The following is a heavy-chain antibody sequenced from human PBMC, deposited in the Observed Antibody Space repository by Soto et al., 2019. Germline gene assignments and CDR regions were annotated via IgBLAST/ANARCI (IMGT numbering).Heavy chain of an antibody. CDR2: ILQSGST. Sequence: SETLSLTCSVSGDSITSDGYSWSWLRQPRGKGLEWIGYILQSGSTYYNASLKSRPTISLDTSANEFSLRLNSVTAADTAVYYCARIVWFGTHWWFDPWGQGNLVTVSS. CDR1: GDSITSDGYS. CDR3: ARIVWFGTHWWFDP. D-gene: IGHD3-10*01. J-gene: IGHJ5*02. V-gene: IGHV4-30-2*01.